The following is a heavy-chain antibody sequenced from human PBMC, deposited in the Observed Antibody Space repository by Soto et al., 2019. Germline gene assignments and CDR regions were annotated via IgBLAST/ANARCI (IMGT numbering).Heavy chain of an antibody. D-gene: IGHD4-17*01. CDR1: GFTFSSYW. V-gene: IGHV3-7*03. J-gene: IGHJ6*02. CDR2: MRQDGSET. Sequence: EVQLVESGGGLVQPGGSLRLSCAASGFTFSSYWMTWVRQAPGKGLEWVANMRQDGSETYYVDSVKGRFTISRDNAKNSLYLHMNSLRAEDTAVYYCAGAGGGDYGDSYSYGMDVWGPGTTVTVS. CDR3: AGAGGGDYGDSYSYGMDV.